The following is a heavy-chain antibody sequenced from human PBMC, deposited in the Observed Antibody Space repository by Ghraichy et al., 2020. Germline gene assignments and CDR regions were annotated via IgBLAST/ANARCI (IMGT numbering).Heavy chain of an antibody. D-gene: IGHD6-19*01. CDR2: INHSGST. J-gene: IGHJ4*02. CDR1: GGSFSGYY. CDR3: ARGVGRQWLAGRREY. V-gene: IGHV4-34*01. Sequence: SETLSLTCAVYGGSFSGYYWSWIRQPPGKGLEWIGEINHSGSTNYNPSLKSRVTISVDTSKNQFSLKLSSVTAADTAVYYCARGVGRQWLAGRREYWGQGTLVTVSS.